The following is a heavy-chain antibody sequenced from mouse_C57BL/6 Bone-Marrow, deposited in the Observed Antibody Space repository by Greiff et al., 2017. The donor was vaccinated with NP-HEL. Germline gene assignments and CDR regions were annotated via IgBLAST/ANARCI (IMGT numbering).Heavy chain of an antibody. J-gene: IGHJ3*01. CDR1: GYTFTSYW. V-gene: IGHV1-55*01. CDR2: IYPGSGST. D-gene: IGHD2-3*01. CDR3: AREGTYDGYYGFAY. Sequence: QVQLQQPGAELVKPGASVKMSCKASGYTFTSYWITWVKQRPGQGLEWIGDIYPGSGSTNYNEKFKSKATLTVDTSSSTAYMQLSSLTSEDSAVYYCAREGTYDGYYGFAYWGQGTLVTVSA.